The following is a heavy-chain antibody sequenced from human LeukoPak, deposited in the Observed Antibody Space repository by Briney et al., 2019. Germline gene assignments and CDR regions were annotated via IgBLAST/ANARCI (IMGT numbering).Heavy chain of an antibody. CDR3: AKDLSYCSGGTCYTSRYYGMDV. J-gene: IGHJ6*02. D-gene: IGHD2-15*01. CDR2: ISCSGGNT. V-gene: IGHV3-23*01. Sequence: GGSLRLSCAASGFTFFNYAMSWVRQSPGKGLEWVSIISCSGGNTNYADSVKGRFTISRDNSNNTLYLQMNSLRAEDTAVYYCAKDLSYCSGGTCYTSRYYGMDVWGQGTTVTVSS. CDR1: GFTFFNYA.